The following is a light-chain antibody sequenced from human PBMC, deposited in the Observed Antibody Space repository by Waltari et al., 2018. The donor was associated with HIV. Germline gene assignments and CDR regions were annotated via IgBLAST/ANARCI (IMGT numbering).Light chain of an antibody. V-gene: IGLV2-14*01. CDR3: GSYTSSSSVV. CDR2: DVS. CDR1: SSDVGGYNY. J-gene: IGLJ2*01. Sequence: QSALTQPASVSGSPGQSITISCTGTSSDVGGYNYVSWYQQHPGKAPKLMIYDVSKRPSGVSNRFSGSKSGNTASLTISGLQAEDEADYYCGSYTSSSSVVFGGGTKLTVL.